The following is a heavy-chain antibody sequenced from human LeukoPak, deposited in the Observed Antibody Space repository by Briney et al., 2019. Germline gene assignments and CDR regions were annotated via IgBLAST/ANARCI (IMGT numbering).Heavy chain of an antibody. Sequence: PSETLSLTCAVSGVSISSGGYSWSWIRQPPGKGLEWIGYIYRSGSTYYNPSLKSRVTISVDRSKNQFSLKLSSVTAADTAVYYCARGVVRYFDLWGRGTLVTVSS. CDR1: GVSISSGGYS. V-gene: IGHV4-30-2*01. CDR2: IYRSGST. J-gene: IGHJ2*01. D-gene: IGHD2-21*01. CDR3: ARGVVRYFDL.